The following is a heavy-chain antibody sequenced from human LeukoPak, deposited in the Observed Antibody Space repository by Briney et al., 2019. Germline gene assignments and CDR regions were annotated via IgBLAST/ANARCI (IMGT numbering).Heavy chain of an antibody. J-gene: IGHJ6*03. CDR1: GFTFSSYW. CDR2: IKQDGSEK. D-gene: IGHD6-13*01. Sequence: PGGSLRLSCAASGFTFSSYWMSWVRQAPGKGLEWVANIKQDGSEKYYVDSVKGRFTISRDNAKNSLYLQMNSLRAEDTAVYYCARDRYSSSWYDSYYYYYYYMDVWGKGTTVTVSS. CDR3: ARDRYSSSWYDSYYYYYYYMDV. V-gene: IGHV3-7*01.